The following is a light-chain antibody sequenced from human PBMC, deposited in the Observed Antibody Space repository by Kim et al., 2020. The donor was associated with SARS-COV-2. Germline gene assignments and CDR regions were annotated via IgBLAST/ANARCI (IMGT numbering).Light chain of an antibody. J-gene: IGKJ1*01. CDR3: QQYYSYPQT. V-gene: IGKV1-8*01. CDR2: AAS. Sequence: AIRITQSPSSLSASTGDRVTITCRASQGINSYLAWYQQKPGKAPKLLIYAASTLQSGVPSRFSGSGSGTDFTLTISCLQAEDFATYYCQQYYSYPQTFGQGTKVDIK. CDR1: QGINSY.